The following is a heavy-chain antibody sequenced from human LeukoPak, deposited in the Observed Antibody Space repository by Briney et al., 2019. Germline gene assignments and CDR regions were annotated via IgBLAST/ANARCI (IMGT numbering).Heavy chain of an antibody. D-gene: IGHD2-21*02. CDR2: FDPEDGET. CDR1: GYTLTELS. CDR3: ATGIVVLTAEYYFDY. J-gene: IGHJ4*02. V-gene: IGHV1-24*01. Sequence: ASVKVSCTVSGYTLTELSMHWGRQAPGKGLEWMGGFDPEDGETIYAQKFQGRVTMTEDTSTDTAYMELSSLRSEDTAVYYCATGIVVLTAEYYFDYWGQGTLVTVSS.